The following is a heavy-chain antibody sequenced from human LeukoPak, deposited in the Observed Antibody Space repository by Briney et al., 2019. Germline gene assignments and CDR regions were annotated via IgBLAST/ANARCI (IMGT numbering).Heavy chain of an antibody. CDR1: GYTFTNYH. J-gene: IGHJ4*02. V-gene: IGHV1-8*03. Sequence: ASVKVSCKASGYTFTNYHINWVRQAPGPGLEWMGWINPNTGDRGYAQKVQGRVSITSDTSISTAYMELGSPRSEDTAVYFCARTTSLTASGYDYWGQGTLVTVSS. D-gene: IGHD4-17*01. CDR3: ARTTSLTASGYDY. CDR2: INPNTGDR.